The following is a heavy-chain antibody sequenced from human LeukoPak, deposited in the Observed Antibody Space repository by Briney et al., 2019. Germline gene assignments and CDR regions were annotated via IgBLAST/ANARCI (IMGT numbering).Heavy chain of an antibody. D-gene: IGHD1-26*01. Sequence: PGGSLRLSCAASGFTFSSYAMSWVRQAPGKGLEWVSAISGSGGSTYYADSVKGRFTISRDNSKNTLYLQMNSLRAEDTAVYYYAKDLRIVGATHDAFDIWGQGTMVTVSS. J-gene: IGHJ3*02. CDR3: AKDLRIVGATHDAFDI. V-gene: IGHV3-23*01. CDR1: GFTFSSYA. CDR2: ISGSGGST.